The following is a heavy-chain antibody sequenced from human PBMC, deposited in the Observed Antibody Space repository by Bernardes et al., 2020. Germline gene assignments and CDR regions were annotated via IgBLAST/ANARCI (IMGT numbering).Heavy chain of an antibody. Sequence: ASMKVSCKASGYSFTSYGISWVRQAPGQGLEWMGWISAYNGNTNYAQKLQGRVTMTTDTSTSTAYMELRSLRSDDTAVYYCARDMVDIVVVPAAIGHYYYYGMDVWGQGTTVTVSS. V-gene: IGHV1-18*01. CDR3: ARDMVDIVVVPAAIGHYYYYGMDV. CDR1: GYSFTSYG. CDR2: ISAYNGNT. D-gene: IGHD2-2*01. J-gene: IGHJ6*02.